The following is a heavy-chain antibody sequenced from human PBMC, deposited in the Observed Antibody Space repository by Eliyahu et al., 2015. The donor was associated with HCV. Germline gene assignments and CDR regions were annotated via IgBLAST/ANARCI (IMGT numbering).Heavy chain of an antibody. V-gene: IGHV4-4*07. CDR2: IYSSGRT. Sequence: QVQLQESGPGLVKPSETLSLTCAVSGGXISSYYWSWIRQPAGKGLEWIGRIYSSGRTNYNPSLKSRVTMSVDTSKNQLSLKLSSVTAADTAVYYCARESAPSIAVVLGAPLARHGTKNWFDPWGQGTLVTVSS. D-gene: IGHD2-2*01. CDR3: ARESAPSIAVVLGAPLARHGTKNWFDP. CDR1: GGXISSYY. J-gene: IGHJ5*02.